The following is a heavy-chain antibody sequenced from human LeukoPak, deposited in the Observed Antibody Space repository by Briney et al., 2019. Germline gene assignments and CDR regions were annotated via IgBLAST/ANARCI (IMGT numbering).Heavy chain of an antibody. CDR3: ARDSRYCSSTSCYYYYYYGMDV. CDR2: IYYSGST. Sequence: SETLSLTCTVSGGSISSGGYYWSWIRQHPGEGLEWIGYIYYSGSTYYNPSLKSRVTISVDTSKNQFSLKLSSVTAADTAVYYCARDSRYCSSTSCYYYYYYGMDVWGQGTTVTVSS. J-gene: IGHJ6*02. CDR1: GGSISSGGYY. D-gene: IGHD2-2*01. V-gene: IGHV4-31*03.